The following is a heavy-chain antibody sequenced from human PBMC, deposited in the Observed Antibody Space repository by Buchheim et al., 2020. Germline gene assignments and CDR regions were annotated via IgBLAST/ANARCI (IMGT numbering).Heavy chain of an antibody. J-gene: IGHJ5*02. CDR2: IYTSGST. Sequence: QVQLQESGPGLVKPSQTLSLTCTVSGGSISSGSYYWSWIRQPAGKGLEWIGRIYTSGSTNYNPSLKSRVTISVDTSKNQFSLKLSSVTAADTAVYYCARGLSAWFDPFGLVTL. CDR3: ARGLSAWFDP. D-gene: IGHD1-26*01. CDR1: GGSISSGSYY. V-gene: IGHV4-61*02.